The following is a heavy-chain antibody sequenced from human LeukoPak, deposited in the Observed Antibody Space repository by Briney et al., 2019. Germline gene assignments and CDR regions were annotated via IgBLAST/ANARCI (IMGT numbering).Heavy chain of an antibody. J-gene: IGHJ4*02. CDR1: GYTLTELS. CDR3: ATDTTLAAGFYYFDY. CDR2: FDPEDGET. D-gene: IGHD6-13*01. V-gene: IGHV1-24*01. Sequence: ASVKVSCKVSGYTLTELSMHWVRQAPGKGLEWLGGFDPEDGETIYAQKFQGRVTMTEDTSTDTAYMELSSLRSEDTAVYYCATDTTLAAGFYYFDYWGQGTLVTVSS.